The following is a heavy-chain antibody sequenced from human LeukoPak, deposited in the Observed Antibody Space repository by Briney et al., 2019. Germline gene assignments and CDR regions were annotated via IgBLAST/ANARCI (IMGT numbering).Heavy chain of an antibody. V-gene: IGHV1-2*02. J-gene: IGHJ3*02. CDR2: INPNSGGT. CDR1: GYTFTGCY. Sequence: ASVNVSCKASGYTFTGCYMHWVRQAPGQGLEWMGWINPNSGGTNYAQKFQGRVTMTRDTSISTAYMELSRLRSDDTAVYSCARGNHDAFDIWGQGTMVTVAS. D-gene: IGHD1-14*01. CDR3: ARGNHDAFDI.